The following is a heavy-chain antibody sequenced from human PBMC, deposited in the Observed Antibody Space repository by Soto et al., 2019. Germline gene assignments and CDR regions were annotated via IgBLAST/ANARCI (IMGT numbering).Heavy chain of an antibody. CDR2: FYSRESI. Sequence: SAARSLPGSGSGYCLTAARYYFRWLPQHPGKGLEWIGSFYSRESITYNPSLKSRGSISGDTSRNQFSLPLTSVTAADTALSYCARMYSSGSGWFHPWGQ. CDR1: GYCLTAARYY. CDR3: ARMYSSGSGWFHP. J-gene: IGHJ5*02. V-gene: IGHV4-31*03. D-gene: IGHD3-22*01.